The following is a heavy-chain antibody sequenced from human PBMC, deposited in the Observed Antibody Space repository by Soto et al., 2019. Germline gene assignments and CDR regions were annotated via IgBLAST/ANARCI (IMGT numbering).Heavy chain of an antibody. CDR1: GYTFSSYF. V-gene: IGHV1-18*01. CDR3: ARQNYYSGMDV. CDR2: ISAYNGNT. Sequence: ASVKVSCKASGYTFSSYFITWVRQAPGQGLEWMGWISAYNGNTNFAQKLQGRVAMTTDTSTSTAYMELRGLRSDDTAVYYCARQNYYSGMDVWGQGTTVTVSS. J-gene: IGHJ6*02.